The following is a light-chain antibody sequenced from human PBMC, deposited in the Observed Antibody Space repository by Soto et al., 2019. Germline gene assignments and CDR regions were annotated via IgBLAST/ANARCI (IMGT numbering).Light chain of an antibody. CDR2: GNS. J-gene: IGLJ2*01. Sequence: QSVLTQPPSVSGAPGQRVTISCTGSSSNIGAGYDVHWYQQLPGTPPKLLIYGNSNRPSGVPDRFSGSKSGTSASLAITGLQAEDEADYYCQSYDSRLSGYVVFGGGTKLTVL. CDR3: QSYDSRLSGYVV. V-gene: IGLV1-40*01. CDR1: SSNIGAGYD.